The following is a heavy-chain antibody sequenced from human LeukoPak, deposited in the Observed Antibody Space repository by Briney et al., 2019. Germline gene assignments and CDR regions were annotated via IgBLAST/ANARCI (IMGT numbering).Heavy chain of an antibody. D-gene: IGHD5-12*01. Sequence: SETLSLTCAVSGASISSSARWSWVRQFPGKGLEWIGEVYHGGSTNYNPSLKSRVIISLDNSNNHFSLRLSSVTAADTARYYCARRGYSGYEAYFDYWGQGTLVTVSS. J-gene: IGHJ4*02. CDR1: GASISSSAR. V-gene: IGHV4-4*02. CDR2: VYHGGST. CDR3: ARRGYSGYEAYFDY.